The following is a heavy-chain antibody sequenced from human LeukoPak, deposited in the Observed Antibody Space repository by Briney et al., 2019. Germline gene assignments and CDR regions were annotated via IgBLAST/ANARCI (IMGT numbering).Heavy chain of an antibody. Sequence: SETLSLTCAVSGYSISSGYYWGWIRQPPGKGLEWIGSIYHSGSTYYNPSLKSRVTISVDTSKNQFSLKLSSVTAADTAVYYCARYGSSGAFDYWGQGTLVTISS. CDR2: IYHSGST. V-gene: IGHV4-38-2*01. J-gene: IGHJ4*02. D-gene: IGHD6-19*01. CDR1: GYSISSGYY. CDR3: ARYGSSGAFDY.